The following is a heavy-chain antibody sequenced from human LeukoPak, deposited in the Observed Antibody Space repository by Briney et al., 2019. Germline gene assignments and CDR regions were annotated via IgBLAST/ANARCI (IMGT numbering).Heavy chain of an antibody. V-gene: IGHV4-4*02. CDR2: IYHSGNT. D-gene: IGHD1-7*01. CDR1: GASISSSNW. Sequence: SSGTLSLTCAVSGASISSSNWWSWVRQPPGKGLEWLGEIYHSGNTNYNPSLKSRVTISVDKSKNQFSLKLSSVTAADTAVYYCASLPITGTTSGFWGQGTLVTVSS. CDR3: ASLPITGTTSGF. J-gene: IGHJ4*02.